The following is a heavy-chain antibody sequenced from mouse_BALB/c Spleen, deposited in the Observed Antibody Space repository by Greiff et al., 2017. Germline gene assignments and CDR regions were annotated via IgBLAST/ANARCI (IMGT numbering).Heavy chain of an antibody. CDR1: GFTFSSYT. J-gene: IGHJ3*01. D-gene: IGHD3-1*01. V-gene: IGHV5-12-2*01. CDR3: ERHQGAARATAAY. CDR2: ISNGGGST. Sequence: DVKLVESGGGLVQPGGSLKLSCAASGFTFSSYTMSWVRQTPEKRLEWVAYISNGGGSTYYPDTVKGRFTISRDNAKNTLYLQMSSLKSEDTAMYYCERHQGAARATAAYWGQGTLVTVSA.